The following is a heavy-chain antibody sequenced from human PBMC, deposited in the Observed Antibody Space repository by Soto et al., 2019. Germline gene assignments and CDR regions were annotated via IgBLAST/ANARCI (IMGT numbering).Heavy chain of an antibody. Sequence: PSETLSLTYTVSGGSISSYYWSWIRQPPGKGLEWIGYIYYSGSTNYNPSLKSRVTISVDTSKNQFSLKLSSVTAADTAVYYCARCSGGSCYTFDYWGQGTLVTVSS. CDR2: IYYSGST. V-gene: IGHV4-59*08. CDR1: GGSISSYY. D-gene: IGHD2-15*01. CDR3: ARCSGGSCYTFDY. J-gene: IGHJ4*02.